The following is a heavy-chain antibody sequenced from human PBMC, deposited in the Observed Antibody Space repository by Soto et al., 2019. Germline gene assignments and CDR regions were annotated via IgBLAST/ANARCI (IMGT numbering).Heavy chain of an antibody. J-gene: IGHJ4*02. CDR2: ISRDEDNT. Sequence: VQLVESGGGFVQPGGSVRLSCAAPQFTFGGLGLSWVRQSPGRGLEWVATISRDEDNTHYADSVNGRFTISKDRSTNTLHLHMASLRAEDTAMYYGVSWMSAHFDYWGRGTLVTVSS. CDR1: QFTFGGLG. D-gene: IGHD2-2*03. CDR3: VSWMSAHFDY. V-gene: IGHV3-23*04.